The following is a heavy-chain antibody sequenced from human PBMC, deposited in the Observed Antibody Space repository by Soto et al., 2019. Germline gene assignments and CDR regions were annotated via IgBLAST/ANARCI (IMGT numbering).Heavy chain of an antibody. D-gene: IGHD1-26*01. CDR3: ARGLGSYVGATSASYFDY. CDR2: ISYDGSNK. V-gene: IGHV3-30-3*01. J-gene: IGHJ4*02. Sequence: QVQLVESGGGVVQPGRSLRLSCAASGFTFSSYAMHWVRQAPGKGLEWVAVISYDGSNKYYADSVKGRFTISRDNSKNTLYLQMNSLRAEDTAVYYCARGLGSYVGATSASYFDYWGQGTLVTVS. CDR1: GFTFSSYA.